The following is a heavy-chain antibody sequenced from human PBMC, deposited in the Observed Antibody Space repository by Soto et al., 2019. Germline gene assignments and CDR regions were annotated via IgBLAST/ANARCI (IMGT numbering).Heavy chain of an antibody. Sequence: SETLSLTCTVSGGSISRGGYFWTWIRQHSAKGLEWIGYIYYTGTTYYNPSLKTRVTMSVDTSKNQFSLRLTSVTAADTAVYYCARGDNWNYQYDYWGQGALVTVSS. J-gene: IGHJ4*02. CDR3: ARGDNWNYQYDY. D-gene: IGHD1-7*01. CDR1: GGSISRGGYF. CDR2: IYYTGTT. V-gene: IGHV4-31*03.